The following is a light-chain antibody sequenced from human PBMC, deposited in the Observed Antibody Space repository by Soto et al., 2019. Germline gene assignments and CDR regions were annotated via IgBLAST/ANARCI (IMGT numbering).Light chain of an antibody. J-gene: IGKJ4*01. V-gene: IGKV1-33*01. CDR1: QDISNY. CDR3: QHYHIRPLT. Sequence: DIQTTHSPSSLSASVGDRVTITCHASQDISNYLSWYQQKPGKAPQLLIYDASNLETGVPSRFSGSGSGTDFTFTISSLQPEDIATYYCQHYHIRPLTFGGGTKVDIK. CDR2: DAS.